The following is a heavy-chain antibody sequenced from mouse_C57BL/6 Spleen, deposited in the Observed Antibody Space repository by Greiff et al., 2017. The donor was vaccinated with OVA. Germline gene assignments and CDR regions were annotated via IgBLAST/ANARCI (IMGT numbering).Heavy chain of an antibody. J-gene: IGHJ2*01. CDR1: GYSFTGYY. CDR2: INPSTGGT. D-gene: IGHD1-3*01. V-gene: IGHV1-42*01. CDR3: ARDREGKGYFDY. Sequence: EVHLVESGPELVKPGASVKISCKASGYSFTGYYMNWVKQSPEKSLEWIGEINPSTGGTTYNQKFKAKATLTVDKSSSTAYMQLKSLTSEDSAVYYCARDREGKGYFDYWGQGTTLTVSS.